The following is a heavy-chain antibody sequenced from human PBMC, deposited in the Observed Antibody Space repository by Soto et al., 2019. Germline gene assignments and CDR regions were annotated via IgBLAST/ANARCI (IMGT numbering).Heavy chain of an antibody. D-gene: IGHD5-12*01. J-gene: IGHJ6*02. CDR2: ISTYNGDT. V-gene: IGHV1-18*01. Sequence: ASVKVSCKDSGYTYTRSGISWVRQAPGQGLEWMGWISTYNGDTNYAQTFQGRVTMTTDTSTSTVHMEVRSLRSDDTAVYYCAREGVAPYYYYGMDVWGQGTTVTV. CDR1: GYTYTRSG. CDR3: AREGVAPYYYYGMDV.